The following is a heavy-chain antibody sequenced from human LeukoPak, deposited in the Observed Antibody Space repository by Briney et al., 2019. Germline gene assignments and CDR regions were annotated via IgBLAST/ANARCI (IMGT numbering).Heavy chain of an antibody. D-gene: IGHD4-23*01. CDR1: GYTFSNYW. J-gene: IGHJ3*02. CDR3: ARRPPTVVTLSRDALHI. V-gene: IGHV5-51*01. Sequence: GESLQISCQGSGYTFSNYWIGWVRPMPGKGLEWMGIIYPADSDTTYSPSFRGRVTISADKSINTAYLQWSSLKASDTAMYYCARRPPTVVTLSRDALHIWGQGTMTVSS. CDR2: IYPADSDT.